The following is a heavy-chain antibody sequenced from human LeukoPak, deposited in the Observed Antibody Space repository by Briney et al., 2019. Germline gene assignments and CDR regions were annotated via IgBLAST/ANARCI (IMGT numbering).Heavy chain of an antibody. J-gene: IGHJ3*02. V-gene: IGHV3-23*01. CDR2: IIGSAGRT. CDR1: GFTFSSYA. Sequence: PGGSLRLSCAASGFTFSSYAMSWVRQAPGKGLEWVSAIIGSAGRTYYADSVKGRFTISRDNSKNTLFLQMNSLRADDTAVYYCAKGGGRPLDDAFDIWGQGTMVTVSP. CDR3: AKGGGRPLDDAFDI.